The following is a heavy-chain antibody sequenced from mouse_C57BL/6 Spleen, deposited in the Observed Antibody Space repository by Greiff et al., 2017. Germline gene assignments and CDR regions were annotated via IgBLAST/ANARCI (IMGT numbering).Heavy chain of an antibody. V-gene: IGHV1-81*01. CDR3: ARVEATYAMDY. Sequence: VQLQESGAELARPGASVKLSCKASGYTFTSYGISWVKQRTGQGLEWIGEIYPRSGNTYYNEKFKGKATLTADKSSSTAYMELRSLTSEDSAVYFGARVEATYAMDYWGQGTSVTVSS. CDR2: IYPRSGNT. CDR1: GYTFTSYG. J-gene: IGHJ4*01. D-gene: IGHD3-2*02.